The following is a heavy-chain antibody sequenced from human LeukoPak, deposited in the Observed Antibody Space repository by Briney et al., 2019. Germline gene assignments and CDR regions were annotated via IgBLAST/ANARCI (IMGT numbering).Heavy chain of an antibody. J-gene: IGHJ6*02. CDR3: TRTKEYGTSYYYYYAMDV. V-gene: IGHV6-1*01. D-gene: IGHD6-6*01. CDR1: GDSVSSNSAA. Sequence: SQTLSLTCAISGDSVSSNSAAWNWIRQSPSRGLEWPGRTYYRSKWYNDYAVSVKSRIIVNPDTSKNQFSLQLNSVTPEDTAVYFCTRTKEYGTSYYYYYAMDVWGQGTTVTVSS. CDR2: TYYRSKWYN.